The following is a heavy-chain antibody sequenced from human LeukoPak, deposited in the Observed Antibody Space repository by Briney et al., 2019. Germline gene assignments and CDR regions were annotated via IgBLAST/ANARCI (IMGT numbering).Heavy chain of an antibody. Sequence: GASVKVSCKASGYRFNAYYIHWVRQAPGQGLEWMGWFNPNSGGTNYAQKFQGRVTMTRDPSISTAYMELSRLRSDDTAVYYCARDLYYGSGIAHGDACDIWRQGTMVTVSS. CDR3: ARDLYYGSGIAHGDACDI. CDR1: GYRFNAYY. D-gene: IGHD3-10*01. J-gene: IGHJ3*02. CDR2: FNPNSGGT. V-gene: IGHV1-2*02.